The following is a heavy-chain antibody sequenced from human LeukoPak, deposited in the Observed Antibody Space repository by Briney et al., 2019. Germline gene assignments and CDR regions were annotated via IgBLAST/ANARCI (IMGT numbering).Heavy chain of an antibody. V-gene: IGHV4-39*01. CDR3: ARHQVLAATPNP. CDR1: SGSISNSSYY. Sequence: SETLSLTCTVSSGSISNSSYYWGWIRQPPGKGVEWVGSIYYSGTTYYNASLKSRVTISIAASKNQFSLTLTSVTAADTAVYYCARHQVLAATPNPWGQGTLVTVSS. D-gene: IGHD2-15*01. CDR2: IYYSGTT. J-gene: IGHJ5*02.